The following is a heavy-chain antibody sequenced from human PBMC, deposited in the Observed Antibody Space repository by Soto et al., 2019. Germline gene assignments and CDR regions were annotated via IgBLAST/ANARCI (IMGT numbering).Heavy chain of an antibody. D-gene: IGHD3-10*01. V-gene: IGHV3-30*18. CDR1: GFTFSSYG. CDR3: ANGDLRGVLDY. CDR2: ISYDGSNK. J-gene: IGHJ4*02. Sequence: QVQLVESGGGVVQPGRSLRLSCAASGFTFSSYGMHWVRQAPGEGLEWVAVISYDGSNKYYADSVKGRFTISRDNSKNTLYLQMNSLRAEDTAVYYCANGDLRGVLDYWGQGTLVTVSS.